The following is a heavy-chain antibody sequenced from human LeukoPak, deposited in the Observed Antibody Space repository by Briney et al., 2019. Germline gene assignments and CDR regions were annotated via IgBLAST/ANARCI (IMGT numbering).Heavy chain of an antibody. CDR2: VYPADSDI. J-gene: IGHJ3*01. CDR1: GYRFGNYW. CDR3: ARIECGSSWFGPFYF. Sequence: GESLNISCKASGYRFGNYWIAGVRQMPGKGLEWLGIVYPADSDIRYSPSFQGQVTVSGDKSSSTANLQWSSLKGSDTAKYYWARIECGSSWFGPFYFWGQRTMVTVP. D-gene: IGHD6-13*01. V-gene: IGHV5-51*01.